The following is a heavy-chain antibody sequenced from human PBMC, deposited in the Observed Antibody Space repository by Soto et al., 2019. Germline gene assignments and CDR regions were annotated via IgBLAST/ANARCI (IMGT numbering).Heavy chain of an antibody. V-gene: IGHV3-23*01. J-gene: IGHJ3*02. CDR1: GFTFSSYA. Sequence: GGSLRLSCAASGFTFSSYAMSWVRQAPGKGLEWVSAISGSGGSTYYADSVKGRFTISRDNSKNTLYLQMNSLRAEDTAVYYCAKNRPSKNRAAAGTFAFDIWGQGTMVTVSS. D-gene: IGHD6-13*01. CDR3: AKNRPSKNRAAAGTFAFDI. CDR2: ISGSGGST.